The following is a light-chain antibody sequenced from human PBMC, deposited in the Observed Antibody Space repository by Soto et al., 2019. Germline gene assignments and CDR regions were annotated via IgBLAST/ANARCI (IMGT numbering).Light chain of an antibody. CDR2: DPS. CDR3: QQRRNAGRIT. CDR1: QSVSSY. V-gene: IGKV3-11*01. Sequence: ERVLNQYLVTLSLSPGDRATXSCRASQSVSSYLAWYQQKPGQAPRLLIYDPSNRATGIPARFSGRGSGTDFNLTISNIEPKDSAVYCWQQRRNAGRITFGQGTRLGIK. J-gene: IGKJ5*01.